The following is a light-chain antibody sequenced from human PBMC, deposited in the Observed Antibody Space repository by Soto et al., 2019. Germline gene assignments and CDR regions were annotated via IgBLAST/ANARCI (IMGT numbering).Light chain of an antibody. V-gene: IGKV1-5*03. J-gene: IGKJ1*01. CDR1: QTISSW. Sequence: DIQITQSPSTVSGSVGDRVTITCRASQTISSWLAWYQQKPGKAPKLLIYKASTLKSGVPSRFSGSGSGTEFTLTISSLQPDDFAAYYCQHYNSYPGTFGQGTKVDIK. CDR2: KAS. CDR3: QHYNSYPGT.